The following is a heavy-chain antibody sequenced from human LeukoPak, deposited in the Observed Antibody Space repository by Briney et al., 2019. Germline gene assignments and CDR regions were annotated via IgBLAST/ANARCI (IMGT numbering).Heavy chain of an antibody. CDR3: ARVVYSGYDPVYYFDY. J-gene: IGHJ4*02. V-gene: IGHV1-2*02. Sequence: ASVKVSCKASGYTFTGYYIHWVRQAPGQGLEWMGWINPNSGGTNYAQKLQGRVTMTTDTSTSTAYMELRSLRSDDTAVYYCARVVYSGYDPVYYFDYWGQGTLVTVSS. CDR2: INPNSGGT. D-gene: IGHD5-12*01. CDR1: GYTFTGYY.